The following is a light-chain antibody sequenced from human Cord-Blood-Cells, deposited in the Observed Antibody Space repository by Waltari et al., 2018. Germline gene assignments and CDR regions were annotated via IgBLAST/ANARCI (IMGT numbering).Light chain of an antibody. J-gene: IGKJ2*03. CDR2: GAS. CDR3: QQYGSSLYS. CDR1: RSVSSSH. Sequence: EIVLTQSPGTLSLSPGERATLSCRASRSVSSSHLAWYQQKPGQPPRLLIYGASSRATGIPDRFSGSGSGTDFTLTISRLEPEDFAVYYCQQYGSSLYSFGQGTKLEIK. V-gene: IGKV3-20*01.